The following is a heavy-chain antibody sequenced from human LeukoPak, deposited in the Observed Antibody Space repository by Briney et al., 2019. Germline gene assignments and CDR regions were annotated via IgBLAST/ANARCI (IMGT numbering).Heavy chain of an antibody. CDR3: ARGNGYSYGYLDY. CDR1: GFTFSSYV. Sequence: GGSLRLSCAASGFTFSSYVMHWVRQAPGKGLEWVAVISYDGSNKYYSDSVKGRFTISRDNSKNTLYLQINSLRAEDTAVYYCARGNGYSYGYLDYWGQGTLVTVSS. D-gene: IGHD5-18*01. CDR2: ISYDGSNK. J-gene: IGHJ4*02. V-gene: IGHV3-30*03.